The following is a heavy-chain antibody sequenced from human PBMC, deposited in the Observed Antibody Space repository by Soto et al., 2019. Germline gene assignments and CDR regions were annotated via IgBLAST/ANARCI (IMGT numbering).Heavy chain of an antibody. CDR1: GYTFTSYY. V-gene: IGHV1-46*01. Sequence: ASVKVSCKASGYTFTSYYMHWVRQAPGQGLEWMGIINPSGGSTSYAQKFQGRVTMTRDTSTSTVYMELSSLRSEDTAVYYCARGFNSSGYYLYYYGTEFWGQETTLNASS. CDR2: INPSGGST. D-gene: IGHD3-22*01. J-gene: IGHJ6*02. CDR3: ARGFNSSGYYLYYYGTEF.